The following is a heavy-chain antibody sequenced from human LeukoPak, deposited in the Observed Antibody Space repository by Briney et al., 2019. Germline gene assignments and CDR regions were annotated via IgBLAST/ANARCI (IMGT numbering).Heavy chain of an antibody. J-gene: IGHJ4*02. V-gene: IGHV3-11*01. Sequence: GGSLRLSCAASGFTFSDYYMSWIRQAPGKGLEWVSYISSSGSTIYYADPVKGRFTISRDNAKNSLCLQMNSLRAEDTAVYYCARPLSYYYDSSGYYAYWGQGTLVTVSS. CDR3: ARPLSYYYDSSGYYAY. CDR1: GFTFSDYY. CDR2: ISSSGSTI. D-gene: IGHD3-22*01.